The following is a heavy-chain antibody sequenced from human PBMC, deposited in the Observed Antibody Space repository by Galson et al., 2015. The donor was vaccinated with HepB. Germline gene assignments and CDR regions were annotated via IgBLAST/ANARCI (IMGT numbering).Heavy chain of an antibody. CDR2: IDPINSYT. V-gene: IGHV5-10-1*01. Sequence: QSGAEVKKPGESLRLSCQGSGYSFTTYWINWVRQMPGKGLEWMGRIDPINSYTDYSPSFQGHVTISTDRSISTAYLQWSSLKASDTAMYYCARQYSSSTPTDYWGQGTLITVSS. D-gene: IGHD6-6*01. CDR1: GYSFTTYW. CDR3: ARQYSSSTPTDY. J-gene: IGHJ4*02.